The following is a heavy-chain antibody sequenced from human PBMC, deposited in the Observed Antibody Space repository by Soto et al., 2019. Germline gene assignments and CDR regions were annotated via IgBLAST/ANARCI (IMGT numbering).Heavy chain of an antibody. CDR3: ARLARIFDYEN. Sequence: LWEPLYISFKCSGYILTSYWIGWVRQMPGKVLEWVGIIYPSDSNTIYSASFQGQVTISAAESISTAYLQWSSLKASETSMYYCARLARIFDYENWGQGTLVTDSS. J-gene: IGHJ4*02. D-gene: IGHD2-15*01. CDR1: GYILTSYW. V-gene: IGHV5-51*01. CDR2: IYPSDSNT.